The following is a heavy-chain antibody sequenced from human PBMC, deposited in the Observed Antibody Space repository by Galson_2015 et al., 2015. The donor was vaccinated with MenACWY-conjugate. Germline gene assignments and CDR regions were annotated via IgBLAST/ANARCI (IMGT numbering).Heavy chain of an antibody. Sequence: SLRLSCAASGFTFSSYSMNWVRQAPGKGLEWVSSINSSRSYIYYADSVKGRFTISRDNAKNSLYLQMNSLRAEDTAVYYCARGCLLLPSGFDYSGRATLVTVSS. CDR3: ARGCLLLPSGFDY. CDR2: INSSRSYI. CDR1: GFTFSSYS. J-gene: IGHJ4*01. V-gene: IGHV3-21*01. D-gene: IGHD2-21*01.